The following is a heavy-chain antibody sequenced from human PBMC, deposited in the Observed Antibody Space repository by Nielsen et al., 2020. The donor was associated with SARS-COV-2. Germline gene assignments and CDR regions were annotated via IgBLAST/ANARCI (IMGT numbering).Heavy chain of an antibody. V-gene: IGHV3-23*01. CDR2: IRGSGGST. Sequence: GRSLRLSCAASGFTFSTYAMSWVRQAPGKGLEWVSAIRGSGGSTNYADSVKGRFTISRDNSKNTLYLQMNSLRAEDTAVYYCAPLYCSSTSCPERIFDYWGQGTLVTVSS. CDR1: GFTFSTYA. D-gene: IGHD2-2*01. CDR3: APLYCSSTSCPERIFDY. J-gene: IGHJ4*02.